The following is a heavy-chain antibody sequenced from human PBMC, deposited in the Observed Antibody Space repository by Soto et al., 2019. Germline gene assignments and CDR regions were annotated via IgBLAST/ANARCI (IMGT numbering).Heavy chain of an antibody. D-gene: IGHD2-2*01. V-gene: IGHV1-18*04. CDR1: GYTFTSYG. CDR3: ARKMAMPTHLYYYYGLDV. Sequence: ASVKVSCKASGYTFTSYGISWVRQAPGQGLEWMGWISAYNGNTSYAQKLQGRVTMTTDTSTSTAYMELRSPRSDDTAVYYCARKMAMPTHLYYYYGLDVWGQGTTVTVSS. CDR2: ISAYNGNT. J-gene: IGHJ6*02.